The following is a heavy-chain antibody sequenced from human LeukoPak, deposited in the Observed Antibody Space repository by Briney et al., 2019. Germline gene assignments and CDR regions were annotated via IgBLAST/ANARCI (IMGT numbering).Heavy chain of an antibody. Sequence: PSETLSLTCTVSGGSITSESYCWGWIRQSPGEGLEWIGSLCVGGNTFHNPSLKSRVTISVDTSKNQFSLKLSSVTAADTAVYYCARDQVIAAAGTGFDYWGQGTLVTVSS. CDR3: ARDQVIAAAGTGFDY. CDR2: LCVGGNT. J-gene: IGHJ4*02. D-gene: IGHD6-13*01. V-gene: IGHV4-39*07. CDR1: GGSITSESYC.